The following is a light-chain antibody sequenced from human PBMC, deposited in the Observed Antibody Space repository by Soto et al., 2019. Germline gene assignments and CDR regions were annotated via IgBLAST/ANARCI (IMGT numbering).Light chain of an antibody. J-gene: IGKJ2*01. CDR1: QRVSSRF. V-gene: IGKV3-20*01. CDR3: QQYGSSPYT. Sequence: EVVLTQSPGTLSLSPGERATLSCRAGQRVSSRFLAWYQHKRGQAPRLLIYGASRRATGIPDRFSGTGSGTDFTLTISRLEPEDFAVYYCQQYGSSPYTFGVGTKLEIK. CDR2: GAS.